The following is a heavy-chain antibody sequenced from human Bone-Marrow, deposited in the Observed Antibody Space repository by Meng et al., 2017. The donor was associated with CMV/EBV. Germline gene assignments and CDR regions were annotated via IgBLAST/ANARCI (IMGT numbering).Heavy chain of an antibody. D-gene: IGHD3-10*01. CDR2: IYYSGST. J-gene: IGHJ3*02. CDR1: GGSINNSSYY. V-gene: IGHV4-39*07. CDR3: ARDRGLGPPLYYAFDI. Sequence: SETLSLTCTVSGGSINNSSYYWGWIRQSPGKGLEWIGNIYYSGSTYYQPSLKRRVTITVDTSKNQFSLKLSSVTAADTAVYYCARDRGLGPPLYYAFDIWGQGTMVTVSS.